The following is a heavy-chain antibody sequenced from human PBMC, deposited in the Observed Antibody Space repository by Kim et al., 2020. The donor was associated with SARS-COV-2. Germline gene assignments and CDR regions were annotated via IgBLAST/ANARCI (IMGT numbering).Heavy chain of an antibody. Sequence: ASVKVSCKASGYTFTSYAISWVRQAPGQGLEWMGWISAYNGNTKDAQKRQGRDTMTTDTSTSTAYMELTSLRSDDTAVYYCATDSTVADELPFDYWGHGTLVTVSS. D-gene: IGHD6-19*01. CDR1: GYTFTSYA. CDR2: ISAYNGNT. V-gene: IGHV1-18*01. CDR3: ATDSTVADELPFDY. J-gene: IGHJ4*01.